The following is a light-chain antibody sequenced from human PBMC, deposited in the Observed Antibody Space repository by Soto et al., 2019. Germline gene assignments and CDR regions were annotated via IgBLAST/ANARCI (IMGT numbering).Light chain of an antibody. Sequence: DIQMTQSPSSLSASLEDIVSITCRASQSISNHLNWYQQKPGKAPKLLIFAASSLQSGVPSRFSGSRSGPDFTLTISSLQPEDFATYYCQQSYSSPPTFGQGTKVDI. J-gene: IGKJ1*01. CDR2: AAS. V-gene: IGKV1-39*01. CDR3: QQSYSSPPT. CDR1: QSISNH.